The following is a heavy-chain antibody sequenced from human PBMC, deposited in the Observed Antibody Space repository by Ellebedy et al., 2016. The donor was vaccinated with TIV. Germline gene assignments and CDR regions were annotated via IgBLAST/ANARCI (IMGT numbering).Heavy chain of an antibody. CDR3: ARVFCSSTSCYVFDY. J-gene: IGHJ4*02. V-gene: IGHV4-34*01. CDR2: INHSGST. CDR1: GGSFSGYY. Sequence: SETLSLTXVVYGGSFSGYYWSWIRQPPGKGLEWIGEINHSGSTNYNPSLKSRVTISVDTSKNQFSLKLSSVTAADTAVYYCARVFCSSTSCYVFDYWGQGTLVTVSS. D-gene: IGHD2-2*01.